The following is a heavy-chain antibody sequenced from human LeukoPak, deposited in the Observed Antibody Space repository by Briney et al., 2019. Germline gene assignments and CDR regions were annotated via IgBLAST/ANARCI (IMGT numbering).Heavy chain of an antibody. J-gene: IGHJ3*02. V-gene: IGHV3-21*01. CDR3: ARGIAVAGSSRRAFDI. Sequence: PGGSLRLPCAASGFTFSSYSMNWVRQAPGKGLEWVSSISSSSSYIYYADSVKGRFTISRDNAKNSLYLQMNSLRAEDTAVYYCARGIAVAGSSRRAFDIWGQGTMVTVSS. CDR2: ISSSSSYI. D-gene: IGHD6-19*01. CDR1: GFTFSSYS.